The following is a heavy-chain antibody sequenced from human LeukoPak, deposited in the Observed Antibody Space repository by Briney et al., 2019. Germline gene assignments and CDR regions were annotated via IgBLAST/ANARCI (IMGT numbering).Heavy chain of an antibody. D-gene: IGHD3-22*01. V-gene: IGHV4-39*07. CDR1: GGSISSSSYY. CDR3: AHGGYYDSSGYRFDP. Sequence: PSETLSLTCTVSGGSISSSSYYWGWIRQPPGQGLEWIGSIYYSGSTYYNPSLKSRVTISVDTSKNQFSLKLSSVTAADTAVYYCAHGGYYDSSGYRFDPWGQGTLVTVSS. CDR2: IYYSGST. J-gene: IGHJ5*02.